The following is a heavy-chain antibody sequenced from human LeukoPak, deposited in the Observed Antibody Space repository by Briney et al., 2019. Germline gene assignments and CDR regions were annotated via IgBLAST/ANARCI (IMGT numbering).Heavy chain of an antibody. Sequence: GGSLGLSCAASGFTFSNYWMHWVRQAPGKGLVWVSRIKGDGSHTIYADSVKGRFTISRDNAKNTLYLQMKSLRAEDTAVYYCVRDWDHFDFDSWGLGTLVTVSS. D-gene: IGHD3-9*01. J-gene: IGHJ5*01. CDR3: VRDWDHFDFDS. CDR2: IKGDGSHT. CDR1: GFTFSNYW. V-gene: IGHV3-74*01.